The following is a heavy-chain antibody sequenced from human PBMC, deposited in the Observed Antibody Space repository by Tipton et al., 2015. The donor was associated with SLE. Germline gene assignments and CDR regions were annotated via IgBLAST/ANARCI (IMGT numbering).Heavy chain of an antibody. Sequence: TLSLTCTVSGGSISSYYWSWIRQPPGKGLEWIGYIYYSGSTNYNPSLKSRVTMSLDASKNQFSLKLSSVTAADTAVYYCARDSVGLVDNYHYYYMDVWGKGTTVTVSS. CDR2: IYYSGST. CDR3: ARDSVGLVDNYHYYYMDV. D-gene: IGHD1-26*01. V-gene: IGHV4-59*12. CDR1: GGSISSYY. J-gene: IGHJ6*03.